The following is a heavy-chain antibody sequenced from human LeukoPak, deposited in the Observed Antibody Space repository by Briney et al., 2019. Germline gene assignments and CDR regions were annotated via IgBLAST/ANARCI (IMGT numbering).Heavy chain of an antibody. CDR1: GYTFTSYD. D-gene: IGHD5-18*01. V-gene: IGHV1-8*01. Sequence: ASVKVSCKASGYTFTSYDINWVRQATGQGLEWMGWMNPNSGNTGYVQKFQGRVTMTRNISIRTAYMELSSLTSEDTAVYYCARQRGYNYGYDDYWGQGTLVTVSS. CDR3: ARQRGYNYGYDDY. J-gene: IGHJ4*02. CDR2: MNPNSGNT.